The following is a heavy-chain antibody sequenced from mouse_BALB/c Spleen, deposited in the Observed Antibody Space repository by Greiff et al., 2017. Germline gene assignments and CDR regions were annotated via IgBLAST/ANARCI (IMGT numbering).Heavy chain of an antibody. V-gene: IGHV1S56*01. Sequence: VMLVESGPELVKPGASVRISCKASGYTFTSYYIHWVKQRPGQGLEWIGWIYPGNVNTKYNEKFKGKATLTADKSSSTAYMQLSSLTSEDSAVYFCARSKYGNYDAMDYWGQGTSVTVSS. J-gene: IGHJ4*01. CDR2: IYPGNVNT. CDR1: GYTFTSYY. D-gene: IGHD2-10*02. CDR3: ARSKYGNYDAMDY.